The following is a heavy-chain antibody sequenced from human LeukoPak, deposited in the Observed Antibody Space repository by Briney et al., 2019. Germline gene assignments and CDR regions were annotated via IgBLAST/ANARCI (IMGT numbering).Heavy chain of an antibody. D-gene: IGHD5-18*01. CDR1: GFTFSSYG. J-gene: IGHJ4*02. CDR3: ARVGYSYGYYFDY. Sequence: GGSLRLSCAASGFTFSSYGMHWVCQAPGKGLEWVAFIRYDGSNKYYADSVKGRFTISRDNSKNTLYLQMNSLRAEDTAVYYCARVGYSYGYYFDYWGQGTLVTVSS. CDR2: IRYDGSNK. V-gene: IGHV3-30*02.